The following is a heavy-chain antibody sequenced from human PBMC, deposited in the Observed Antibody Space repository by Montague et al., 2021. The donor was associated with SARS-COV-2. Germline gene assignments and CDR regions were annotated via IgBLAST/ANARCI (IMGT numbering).Heavy chain of an antibody. V-gene: IGHV4-31*03. CDR1: GGSISSGGYY. D-gene: IGHD3-22*01. Sequence: TLSLTCTVSGGSISSGGYYWSWIRQHPGKGLEWIGYIYYSGSTYYNPTLKSRVTVSVDTSKNQFSLKLSSVTAADTAGYYCARATRSIVVLNWFDPWGQGTLVTVSS. CDR2: IYYSGST. J-gene: IGHJ5*02. CDR3: ARATRSIVVLNWFDP.